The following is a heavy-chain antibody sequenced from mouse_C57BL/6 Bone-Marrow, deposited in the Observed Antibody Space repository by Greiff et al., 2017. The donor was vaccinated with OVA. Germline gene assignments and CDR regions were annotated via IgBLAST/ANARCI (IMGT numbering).Heavy chain of an antibody. CDR1: GFSLTSYG. V-gene: IGHV2-2*01. CDR2: IWSGGST. Sequence: QVQLQQSGPGLVQPSQSLSITCTVSGFSLTSYGVHWVRQSPGKGLEWLGVIWSGGSTDYNAAFISRLSISKDNSTSQVFFNMNSLQADDTAIYYCARGPLYGSSFYAMDYWGQGTSVTVSS. J-gene: IGHJ4*01. CDR3: ARGPLYGSSFYAMDY. D-gene: IGHD1-1*01.